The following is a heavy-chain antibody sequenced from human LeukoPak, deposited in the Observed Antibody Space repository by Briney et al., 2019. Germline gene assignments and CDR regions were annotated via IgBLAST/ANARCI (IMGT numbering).Heavy chain of an antibody. D-gene: IGHD6-19*01. J-gene: IGHJ4*02. CDR3: AREQSGTRGWYTVDY. Sequence: PAGSLRLSCAASGFTFSTYAITWVRQGPGKGLELVSAIRPDGDRTYYANSVRGRFTISRDNSKDTVYLQINGLRVEDTAVYYCAREQSGTRGWYTVDYWGQGTLVTVSS. CDR2: IRPDGDRT. V-gene: IGHV3-23*01. CDR1: GFTFSTYA.